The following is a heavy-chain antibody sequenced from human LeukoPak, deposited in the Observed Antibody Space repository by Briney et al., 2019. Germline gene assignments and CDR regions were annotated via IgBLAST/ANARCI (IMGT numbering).Heavy chain of an antibody. V-gene: IGHV3-48*03. CDR3: AKTSGLEGSYYFDY. CDR2: ISSGGNTI. J-gene: IGHJ4*02. D-gene: IGHD3/OR15-3a*01. CDR1: GFTFSSYE. Sequence: GGSLRLSCAASGFTFSSYEMNWVRQAPGKGLEWVSYISSGGNTIYHADSVKGRFTISRDNSKNTLYLQMNSLRAEDTAVYYCAKTSGLEGSYYFDYWGQGTLVTVSS.